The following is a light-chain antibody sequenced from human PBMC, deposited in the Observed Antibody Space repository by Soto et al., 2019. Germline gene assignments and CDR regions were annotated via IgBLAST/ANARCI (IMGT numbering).Light chain of an antibody. J-gene: IGKJ1*01. Sequence: EIVMTQSPGTLSVSPGERVTVSCRASQYVHTSLAWYQQKSGQAPRLLIYGASIRAPGVPVRFSGSGSGTEFTLTIDSLQSEDSAVYSCQQYKQWPPTWTFGQGTKVEI. V-gene: IGKV3-15*01. CDR1: QYVHTS. CDR3: QQYKQWPPTWT. CDR2: GAS.